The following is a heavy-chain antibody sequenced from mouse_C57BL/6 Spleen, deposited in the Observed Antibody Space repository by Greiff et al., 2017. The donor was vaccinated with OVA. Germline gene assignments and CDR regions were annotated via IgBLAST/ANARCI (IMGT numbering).Heavy chain of an antibody. CDR2: IHPNSGST. CDR3: AIYDYDVAY. J-gene: IGHJ3*01. CDR1: GYTFTSYW. V-gene: IGHV1-64*01. Sequence: QVQLKQPGAELVKPGASVKLSCKASGYTFTSYWMHWVKQRPGQGLEWIGMIHPNSGSTNYNEKFKSKATLTVDKSSSTAYMQLSSLTSEDSAVYYCAIYDYDVAYWGQGTLVTVSA. D-gene: IGHD2-4*01.